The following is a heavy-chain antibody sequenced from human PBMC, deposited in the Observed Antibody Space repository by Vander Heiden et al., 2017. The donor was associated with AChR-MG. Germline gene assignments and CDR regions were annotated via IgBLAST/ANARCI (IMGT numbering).Heavy chain of an antibody. CDR3: ARSQGYSSSWPH. CDR2: IYYRGST. V-gene: IGHV4-39*01. J-gene: IGHJ4*02. Sequence: QLQLQESGPGLVKPSETLSLTCTASGGSIRSSSYYWGGIRQPPGKGLEWIGSIYYRGSTYYNPSLKSRVTISVDTSKNQFSLKLSSVTAADTAVYYCARSQGYSSSWPHWGQGTLVTVSS. D-gene: IGHD6-13*01. CDR1: GGSIRSSSYY.